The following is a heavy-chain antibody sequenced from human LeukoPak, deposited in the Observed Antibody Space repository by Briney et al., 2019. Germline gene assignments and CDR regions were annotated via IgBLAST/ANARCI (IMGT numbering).Heavy chain of an antibody. J-gene: IGHJ4*02. V-gene: IGHV1-69*04. D-gene: IGHD3-16*01. CDR3: ARETFRGALDY. Sequence: SVKVSCKASGGTFSSYAISWVRQAPGQGLEWMGRIIPILGIANYAQKFQGRVTITADKSTSTAYMELRSLRSDDTAVYYCARETFRGALDYWGQGTLVTVSS. CDR2: IIPILGIA. CDR1: GGTFSSYA.